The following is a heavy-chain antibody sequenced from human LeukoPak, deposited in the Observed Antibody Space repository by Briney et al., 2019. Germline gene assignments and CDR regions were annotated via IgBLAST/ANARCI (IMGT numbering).Heavy chain of an antibody. Sequence: SVKVSCKASGGTFSSYAISWVRQAPGQGLEWMGRIIPIFGIANYAQKFQGRVTITPDKSTSTAYMELSSLRSEDTAVYYCARERYPILDYYYYGMDVWGQGTTVTVSS. V-gene: IGHV1-69*04. CDR1: GGTFSSYA. J-gene: IGHJ6*02. D-gene: IGHD1-14*01. CDR3: ARERYPILDYYYYGMDV. CDR2: IIPIFGIA.